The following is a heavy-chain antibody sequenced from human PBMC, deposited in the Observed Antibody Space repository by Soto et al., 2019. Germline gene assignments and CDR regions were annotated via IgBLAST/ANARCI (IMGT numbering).Heavy chain of an antibody. D-gene: IGHD3-10*01. Sequence: QMQLVQSGPEVKKPGTSVKVSCKASGFTFTSSAMQWVRQARGQRLEWIGWIVVGSGNTNYAQKFQERVTITRDMSTSPAYMELSSLRSEDTAVYYCAADMGSRGTGPPQKYYYYYMDVWGKGTTVTVSS. V-gene: IGHV1-58*02. CDR2: IVVGSGNT. J-gene: IGHJ6*03. CDR1: GFTFTSSA. CDR3: AADMGSRGTGPPQKYYYYYMDV.